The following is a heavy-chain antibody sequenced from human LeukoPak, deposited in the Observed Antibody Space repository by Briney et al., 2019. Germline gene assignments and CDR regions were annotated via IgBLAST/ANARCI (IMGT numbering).Heavy chain of an antibody. CDR3: AKWAPYGSGSNLPLDSMDV. Sequence: GGSLRLSCAASGFTFSSYGMSWVRQAPGKGLEWVSAISGSGGSTYYADSVKGRFTISRDNSKNTLYLQMNSLRAEDTAVYYCAKWAPYGSGSNLPLDSMDVWGKGTTVSISS. CDR1: GFTFSSYG. CDR2: ISGSGGST. J-gene: IGHJ6*03. V-gene: IGHV3-23*01. D-gene: IGHD3-10*01.